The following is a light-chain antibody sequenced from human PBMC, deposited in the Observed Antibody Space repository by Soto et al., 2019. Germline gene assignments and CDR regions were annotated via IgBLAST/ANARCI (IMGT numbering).Light chain of an antibody. V-gene: IGLV2-8*01. Sequence: QSVLTQPPSASGSPGQSVTISCTGTSSEVCGYNYVSWYQQHPGKAPKLMIYEVSKRPSGVPDRFSGSKSGNTASLTVSGLQAEDEADYYCSSYAGSNNFPYVFGTGTKVTVL. CDR3: SSYAGSNNFPYV. CDR1: SSEVCGYNY. CDR2: EVS. J-gene: IGLJ1*01.